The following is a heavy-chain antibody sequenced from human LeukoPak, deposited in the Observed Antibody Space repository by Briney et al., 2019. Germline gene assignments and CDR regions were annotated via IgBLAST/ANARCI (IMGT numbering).Heavy chain of an antibody. CDR3: ARMPGIAAPGGY. CDR1: GGSFSGYY. D-gene: IGHD6-13*01. J-gene: IGHJ4*02. Sequence: SETLSLTCAVYGGSFSGYYWSWIRQPPGKGLEWIGEINHSGSTNYNPSLKSRVTISVDTSKNQFSLKLSSVTAADTAVYYCARMPGIAAPGGYWGQGTLVTVSS. CDR2: INHSGST. V-gene: IGHV4-34*01.